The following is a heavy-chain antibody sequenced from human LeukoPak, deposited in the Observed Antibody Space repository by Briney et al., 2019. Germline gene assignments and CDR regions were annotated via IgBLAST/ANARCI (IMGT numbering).Heavy chain of an antibody. V-gene: IGHV4-30-4*07. D-gene: IGHD6-13*01. J-gene: IGHJ6*03. CDR1: GGSISSGGYS. CDR3: ARAHPSSWYLAMTNPHYYYYYMDV. Sequence: SETLSLTCAVSGGSISSGGYSWSWIRQPPGKGLEWIGYIYYSGSTYYNPSLKSRVTVSVDTSKNQFSLKLSSVTAADTAVYYCARAHPSSWYLAMTNPHYYYYYMDVWGKGTTVTISS. CDR2: IYYSGST.